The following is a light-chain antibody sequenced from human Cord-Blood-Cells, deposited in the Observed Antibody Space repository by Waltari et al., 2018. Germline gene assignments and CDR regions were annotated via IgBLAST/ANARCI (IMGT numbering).Light chain of an antibody. Sequence: QSALTQPASVSGSPGHSITISCTGTSSDVGSYNLVSWYQQHTRKAPKLMIYEGSKRPSGVSNRFSGSKSGNTASLTLSGLQAEDEADYYCCSYAGSSTWVFGGGTKLTVL. J-gene: IGLJ3*02. CDR2: EGS. V-gene: IGLV2-23*01. CDR1: SSDVGSYNL. CDR3: CSYAGSSTWV.